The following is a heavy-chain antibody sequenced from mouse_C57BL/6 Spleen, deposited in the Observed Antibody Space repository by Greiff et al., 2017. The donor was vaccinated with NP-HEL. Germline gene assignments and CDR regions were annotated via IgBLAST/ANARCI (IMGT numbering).Heavy chain of an antibody. CDR1: GYTFTDYT. J-gene: IGHJ2*01. Sequence: VQLQESDAELVKPGASVKISCKVSGYTFTDYTIHWMKQRPEQGLEWIGYIYPSDGSTKYNEKFKGKATFTADKSSSTAYMQLNSLTSEDSSVYFCAIDSSSSYYFDGWGQGTTLTVSS. CDR2: IYPSDGST. CDR3: AIDSSSSYYFDG. V-gene: IGHV1-78*01. D-gene: IGHD3-2*02.